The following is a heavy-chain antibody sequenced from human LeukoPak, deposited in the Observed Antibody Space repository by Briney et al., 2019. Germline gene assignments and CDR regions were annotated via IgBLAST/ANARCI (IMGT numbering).Heavy chain of an antibody. Sequence: PGGSLRLSCAASGFIFSSYWMTWVRQAPGKGLEWVANIKPDGSDTYSMDSVKGRFTISRDNAKNSLYLQMNSLRDEDTAVYYCARDGGYDILTGYSSTLDYWGQGTLVTVSS. D-gene: IGHD3-9*01. V-gene: IGHV3-7*01. CDR2: IKPDGSDT. CDR3: ARDGGYDILTGYSSTLDY. CDR1: GFIFSSYW. J-gene: IGHJ4*02.